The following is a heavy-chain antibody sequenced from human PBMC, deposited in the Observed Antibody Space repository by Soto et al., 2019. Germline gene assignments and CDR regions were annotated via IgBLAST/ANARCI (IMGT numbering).Heavy chain of an antibody. CDR3: ARASIVATSFDY. CDR1: VGSISSYY. Sequence: SETLSLTCTVSVGSISSYYWSWIRQPPGKGLEWIGYIYYSGSTNYNPSLKSRVTISVDTSKNQFSLKLSSVTAADTAVYYCARASIVATSFDYWGQGILVTVS. V-gene: IGHV4-59*01. D-gene: IGHD5-12*01. CDR2: IYYSGST. J-gene: IGHJ4*02.